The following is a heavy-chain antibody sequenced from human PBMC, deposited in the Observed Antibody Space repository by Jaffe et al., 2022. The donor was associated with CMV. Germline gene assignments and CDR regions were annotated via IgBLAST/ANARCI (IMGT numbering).Heavy chain of an antibody. V-gene: IGHV3-21*01. Sequence: EVQLVESGGGLVKPGGSLRLSCAASGFTFSSYSMNWVRQAPGKGLEWVSSISSSSSYIYYADSVKGRFTISRDNAKNSLYLQMNSLRAEDTAVYYCARVGGRGSSGEGLDYWGQGTLVTVSS. CDR2: ISSSSSYI. J-gene: IGHJ4*02. CDR3: ARVGGRGSSGEGLDY. CDR1: GFTFSSYS. D-gene: IGHD3-22*01.